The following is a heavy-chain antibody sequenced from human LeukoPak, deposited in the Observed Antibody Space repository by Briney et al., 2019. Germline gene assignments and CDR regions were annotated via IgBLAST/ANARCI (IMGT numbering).Heavy chain of an antibody. CDR2: INHSGST. Sequence: PSETLSLTCAVYGGSFSGYYWSWIRQPPGKGLEWIGEINHSGSTNYNPSLKSRVTISVDTSKNQFSLKLSSVTAADTAVYYCARDIGYCSGGSCYMAYYFDYWGQGTLVTVSS. J-gene: IGHJ4*02. CDR1: GGSFSGYY. D-gene: IGHD2-15*01. CDR3: ARDIGYCSGGSCYMAYYFDY. V-gene: IGHV4-34*01.